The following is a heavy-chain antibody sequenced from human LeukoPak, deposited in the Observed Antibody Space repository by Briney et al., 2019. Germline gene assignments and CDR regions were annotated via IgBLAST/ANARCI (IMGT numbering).Heavy chain of an antibody. CDR2: ISSSSGNI. D-gene: IGHD3-22*01. CDR3: AKSWNYYDSSGDDALDI. V-gene: IGHV3-48*01. J-gene: IGHJ3*02. Sequence: GGSLRLSCAASGFTFSSYSMNWVRQAPGKGLEWVSYISSSSGNIYYADSVKGRFTISRDNSKNTLYLQMNSLRVEDTAVYYCAKSWNYYDSSGDDALDIWGQGTMVTVSS. CDR1: GFTFSSYS.